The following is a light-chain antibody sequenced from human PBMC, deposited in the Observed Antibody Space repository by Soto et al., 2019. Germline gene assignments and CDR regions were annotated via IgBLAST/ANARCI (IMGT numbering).Light chain of an antibody. CDR3: QKDDTGIHT. CDR1: QDIANN. CDR2: SAS. Sequence: DIPMTQSPSSLSASVGDRVTITCRASQDIANNLAWNQQKPVRTPRLLIYSASTLQSRGPSRFSGSGSGTDYTLTISSLQPEDVATYYGQKDDTGIHTFGPGTTVDIK. V-gene: IGKV1-27*01. J-gene: IGKJ3*01.